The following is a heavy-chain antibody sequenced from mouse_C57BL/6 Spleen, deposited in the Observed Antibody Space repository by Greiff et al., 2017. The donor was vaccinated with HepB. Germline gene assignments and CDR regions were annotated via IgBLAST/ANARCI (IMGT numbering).Heavy chain of an antibody. D-gene: IGHD1-1*01. J-gene: IGHJ4*01. Sequence: EVQLVESGGGLVKPGGSLKLSCAASGFTFSDYGMHWVRQAPEKGLEWVAYISSGSSTIYYADTVKGRFTISRDNAKNTLFLQMTSLRSEDTAMYYCARPPLLREGAMDYWGQGTSVTVSS. CDR1: GFTFSDYG. CDR3: ARPPLLREGAMDY. V-gene: IGHV5-17*01. CDR2: ISSGSSTI.